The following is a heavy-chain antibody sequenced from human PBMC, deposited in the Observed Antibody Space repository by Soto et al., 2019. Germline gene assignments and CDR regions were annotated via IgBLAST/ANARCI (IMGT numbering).Heavy chain of an antibody. CDR1: GFTFSSYA. CDR2: ISGSGGST. J-gene: IGHJ6*02. CDR3: AASIDPVVAHYYYYGMDV. Sequence: PGGSLRLSCAASGFTFSSYAMSWVRQAPGKGLEWVSAISGSGGSTYYADSVKGRFTISRDNSKNTLYLQMNSLRAEDTAVYYCAASIDPVVAHYYYYGMDVWGQGTTVTVSS. V-gene: IGHV3-23*01. D-gene: IGHD2-15*01.